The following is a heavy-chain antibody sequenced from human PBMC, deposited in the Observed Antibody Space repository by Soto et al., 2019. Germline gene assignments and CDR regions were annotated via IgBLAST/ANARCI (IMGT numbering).Heavy chain of an antibody. Sequence: EVQLLESGGGLVQPGGSLRLSCAASGFTFSSYAMSWVRQAPGQGLEWVSAISGSGGSTYYADSVKGRFTISRDNSKNTLYLQMNSLRAEDTAVYYCAKDLGYTSSWYYALHIWGQGTMVTVSS. V-gene: IGHV3-23*01. J-gene: IGHJ3*02. CDR1: GFTFSSYA. D-gene: IGHD6-13*01. CDR2: ISGSGGST. CDR3: AKDLGYTSSWYYALHI.